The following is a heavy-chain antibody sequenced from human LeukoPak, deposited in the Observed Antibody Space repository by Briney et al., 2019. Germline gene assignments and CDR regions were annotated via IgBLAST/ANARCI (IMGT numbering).Heavy chain of an antibody. J-gene: IGHJ4*02. D-gene: IGHD2-2*01. V-gene: IGHV5-51*01. CDR2: IYPGDSDT. CDR3: ARLGCSSTSCYWPEVHLKVLDY. CDR1: GYSFTSYW. Sequence: GESLKISCKGSGYSFTSYWIGWVRQMPGKGLEWMGIIYPGDSDTRYSPSFQGQVTISADKSISTASLQWSSLKASDTAMYYCARLGCSSTSCYWPEVHLKVLDYWGQGTLVTVSS.